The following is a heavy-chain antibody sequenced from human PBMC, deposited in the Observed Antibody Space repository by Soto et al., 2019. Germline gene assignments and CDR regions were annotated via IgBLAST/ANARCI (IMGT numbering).Heavy chain of an antibody. J-gene: IGHJ4*02. CDR3: ARVAYYYDISGYFY. CDR2: ISPSGSSI. Sequence: EVQLVESGGGLVQPGGSLRLSCAASGFTFSSYSMHWVRQAPGKGLEWVSYISPSGSSIYYEDSVKGRFTISRDNAKNSLYLHMNRLRAEDTAVYYCARVAYYYDISGYFYWGQGTLVTVSS. V-gene: IGHV3-48*01. D-gene: IGHD3-22*01. CDR1: GFTFSSYS.